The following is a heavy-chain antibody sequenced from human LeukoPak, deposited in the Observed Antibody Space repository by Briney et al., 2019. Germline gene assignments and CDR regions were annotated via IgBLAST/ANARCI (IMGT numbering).Heavy chain of an antibody. D-gene: IGHD3-10*01. CDR1: GDSVSSNSAA. J-gene: IGHJ4*02. V-gene: IGHV6-1*01. Sequence: SQTLSLTCAISGDSVSSNSAAWNWIRQSPSRGLEWLGRTYYRSKWYNDYAVSVKSQITINPDTSKNQFSLKLSSVTAADTAVYYCATFRWFGYWGKDYFDYWGQGTLVTVSS. CDR3: ATFRWFGYWGKDYFDY. CDR2: TYYRSKWYN.